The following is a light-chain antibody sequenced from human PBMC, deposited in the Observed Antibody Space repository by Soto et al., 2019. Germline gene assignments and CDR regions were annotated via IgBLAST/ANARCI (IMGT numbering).Light chain of an antibody. CDR2: DAS. Sequence: IQMTQSRSSLSASVGNRVTITCRSSQGISSALAWYQQKPEKAPKLLIYDASRLESGVPSRFSGSGSGTDFTLTISSLQPEDFATYYCQQFNNYPITFGQGTRLEIK. V-gene: IGKV1D-13*01. J-gene: IGKJ5*01. CDR3: QQFNNYPIT. CDR1: QGISSA.